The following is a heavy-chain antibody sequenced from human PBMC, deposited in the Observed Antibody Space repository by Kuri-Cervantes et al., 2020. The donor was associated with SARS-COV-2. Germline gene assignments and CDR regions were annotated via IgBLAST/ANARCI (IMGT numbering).Heavy chain of an antibody. CDR2: IYYSGST. CDR3: ARDSRRFDP. Sequence: GSLRLSWTLSGGSISSYYWSWIRQPPGKGLEWIGNIYYSGSTNYNPSLKSRVTISVDTSKNQFSLKLSSLTAADTAVYYCARDSRRFDPWGQGTLVTVSS. V-gene: IGHV4-59*01. D-gene: IGHD6-6*01. J-gene: IGHJ5*02. CDR1: GGSISSYY.